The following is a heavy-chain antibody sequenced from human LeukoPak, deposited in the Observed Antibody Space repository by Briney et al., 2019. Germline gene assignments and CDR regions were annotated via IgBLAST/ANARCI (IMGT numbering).Heavy chain of an antibody. CDR3: ARDPTTVVTTPYYFDF. CDR2: INDRGHT. D-gene: IGHD4-23*01. Sequence: SQTLSLTCAVHGGSFSCYHWNWIRQFPGEGLEWMGEINDRGHTNYNPSLESRVTISVDTSKKKFSLKLSSVAAADTAVYYCARDPTTVVTTPYYFDFWGQGTLVTVSS. V-gene: IGHV4-34*01. CDR1: GGSFSCYH. J-gene: IGHJ4*02.